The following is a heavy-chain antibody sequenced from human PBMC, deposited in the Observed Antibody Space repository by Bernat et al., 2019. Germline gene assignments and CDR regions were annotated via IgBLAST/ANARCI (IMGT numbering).Heavy chain of an antibody. Sequence: EVQLVESGGGLVQPGGSLRLSCAVSGFTFTSYWMSWVRQAPGKGLEWVANIKQDGSEKYYEDSVKGRFTVSRDNAKNSLYLQMNSLRAEDTAVYYCARLRSIAGYDYWGQGTLVTVSS. V-gene: IGHV3-7*01. CDR3: ARLRSIAGYDY. CDR2: IKQDGSEK. J-gene: IGHJ4*02. D-gene: IGHD6-6*01. CDR1: GFTFTSYW.